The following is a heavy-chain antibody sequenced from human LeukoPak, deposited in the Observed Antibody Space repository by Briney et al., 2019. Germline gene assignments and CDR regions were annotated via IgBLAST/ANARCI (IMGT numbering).Heavy chain of an antibody. Sequence: PGGSLRLSCAASGFTFSNYWMHWVRQAPGKGLVWVSRINTDGSRITYADSVKGRFTISRDNAMNTVYLQMNSLRAEDTAVYYCARARVDYYDSSGYCTFDYWGQGTLVTVSS. CDR1: GFTFSNYW. V-gene: IGHV3-74*01. D-gene: IGHD3-22*01. CDR3: ARARVDYYDSSGYCTFDY. CDR2: INTDGSRI. J-gene: IGHJ4*02.